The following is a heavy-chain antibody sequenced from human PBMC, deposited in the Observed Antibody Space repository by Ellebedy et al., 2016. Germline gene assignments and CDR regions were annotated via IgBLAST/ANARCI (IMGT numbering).Heavy chain of an antibody. D-gene: IGHD3-3*01. J-gene: IGHJ4*02. Sequence: GESLKISCAASGFTFSVAGMTWVRQAPGKGLEWVATIVFSGTATYYSDSVKGRFIISRDNAKNSLFLQMNSLRVEDTAVYYCARDGSEWSRDYWGQGTLV. CDR2: IVFSGTAT. CDR1: GFTFSVAG. CDR3: ARDGSEWSRDY. V-gene: IGHV3-21*01.